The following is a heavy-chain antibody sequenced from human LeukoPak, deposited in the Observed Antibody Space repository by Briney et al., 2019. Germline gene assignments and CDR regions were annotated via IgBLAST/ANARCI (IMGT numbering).Heavy chain of an antibody. Sequence: PGGSLRLSCAASGFTFRSYWMSWVRQAPGKGLEWVANIKQDGSEKSYVDSVKGRFTISRDNAKNSLYLQMNSLRAEDTAVYYCARDARYYYMDVWGKGTTVTVSS. CDR3: ARDARYYYMDV. J-gene: IGHJ6*03. CDR1: GFTFRSYW. CDR2: IKQDGSEK. V-gene: IGHV3-7*01.